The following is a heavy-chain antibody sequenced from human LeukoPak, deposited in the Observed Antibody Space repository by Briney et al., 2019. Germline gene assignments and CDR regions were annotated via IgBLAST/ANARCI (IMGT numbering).Heavy chain of an antibody. J-gene: IGHJ3*02. CDR2: IYTSGST. V-gene: IGHV4-59*10. CDR3: ARERGYSYGPDGFDI. Sequence: SETLSLTCAVYGGSFSGYYWSWIRQPAGKGLEWIGRIYTSGSTNYKPSLKSRVTISVDTSKNQFSLKLSSVTAADTAVYYCARERGYSYGPDGFDIWGQGTMVTVS. CDR1: GGSFSGYY. D-gene: IGHD5-18*01.